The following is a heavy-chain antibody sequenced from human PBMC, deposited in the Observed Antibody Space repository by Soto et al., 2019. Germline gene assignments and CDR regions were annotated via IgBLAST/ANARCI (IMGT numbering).Heavy chain of an antibody. CDR2: INHSGST. CDR1: GGSFSGYY. CDR3: ARRTIRGVIDY. D-gene: IGHD3-10*01. J-gene: IGHJ4*02. Sequence: PSETLSLTCAVYGGSFSGYYWSWIRQPPGKGLEWIGEINHSGSTNYNPSLKSRVTISVDTSKNQFSLKLSSVTAADTAVYYCARRTIRGVIDYWGQGTLVTVSS. V-gene: IGHV4-34*01.